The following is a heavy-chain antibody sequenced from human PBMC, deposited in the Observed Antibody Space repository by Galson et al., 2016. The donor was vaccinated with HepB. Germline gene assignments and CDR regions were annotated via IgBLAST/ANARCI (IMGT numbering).Heavy chain of an antibody. CDR2: ISSNGGST. J-gene: IGHJ6*04. CDR3: AREDIVATISDYYYGMDV. D-gene: IGHD5-12*01. CDR1: GFTFSSYV. Sequence: SLRLSCAASGFTFSSYVMHWVRQGPGKGLEYVSSISSNGGSTYYANSVKGRFTISRDNSKNTLYLQMGSLRVEDMAVCYCAREDIVATISDYYYGMDVWGKGTTVTVSS. V-gene: IGHV3-64*01.